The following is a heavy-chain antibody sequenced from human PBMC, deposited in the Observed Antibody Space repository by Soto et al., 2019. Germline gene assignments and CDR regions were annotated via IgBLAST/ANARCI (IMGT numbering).Heavy chain of an antibody. CDR3: ARGLATYSSSLYTGPVDGYFQY. CDR2: INSDGSST. CDR1: GFTFSSDW. V-gene: IGHV3-74*01. J-gene: IGHJ1*01. Sequence: GGSLRLSCAASGFTFSSDWMHWVRQAPGKGLVWVSRINSDGSSTSYADSVKGRFTISRDNAKNTLYLQMNSLRAEDTAVNYCARGLATYSSSLYTGPVDGYFQYSYQSTLLTVSS. D-gene: IGHD6-13*01.